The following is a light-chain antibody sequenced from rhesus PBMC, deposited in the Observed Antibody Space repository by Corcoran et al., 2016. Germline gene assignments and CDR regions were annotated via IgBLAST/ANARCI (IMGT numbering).Light chain of an antibody. CDR2: FTN. Sequence: DIQMTQSPSSLSASVGDRVIITCRASQAINTFFNWYQQKPGKAPKLLIYFTNHLESGVPSRFSGSGSGTEFTLTISSLQPEDFTTYYCQQYRRLPLTFGGGTKVEIK. CDR1: QAINTF. CDR3: QQYRRLPLT. J-gene: IGKJ4*01. V-gene: IGKV1-32*05.